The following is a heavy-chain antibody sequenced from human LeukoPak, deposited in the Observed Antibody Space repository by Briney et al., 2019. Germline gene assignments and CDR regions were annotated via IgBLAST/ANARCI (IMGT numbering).Heavy chain of an antibody. J-gene: IGHJ4*02. CDR3: TRPDSSGSDY. D-gene: IGHD6-19*01. V-gene: IGHV3-73*01. CDR1: GFTFSGSA. Sequence: PGGSLRLSCAASGFTFSGSAMHWVRQASGKGLEWVGRIRSKANSYATAYAASVKSRFTISRDDSKNTAYLQMNSLKTEDTAVYYCTRPDSSGSDYWGQGTLVTVSS. CDR2: IRSKANSYAT.